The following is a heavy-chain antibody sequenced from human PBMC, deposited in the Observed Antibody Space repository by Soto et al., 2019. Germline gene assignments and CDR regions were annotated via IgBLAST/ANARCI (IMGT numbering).Heavy chain of an antibody. CDR2: IYDSGNT. Sequence: PSETLSLTCTVSGGSISSSSHYWGWIRQPPGKGLQWIGSIYDSGNTYYNPSLKSRVTISVDTSKNQFSLKLNSLTAADTAVYYCARHTYDILTDWGQGTLVTVSS. D-gene: IGHD3-9*01. CDR3: ARHTYDILTD. V-gene: IGHV4-39*01. J-gene: IGHJ4*02. CDR1: GGSISSSSHY.